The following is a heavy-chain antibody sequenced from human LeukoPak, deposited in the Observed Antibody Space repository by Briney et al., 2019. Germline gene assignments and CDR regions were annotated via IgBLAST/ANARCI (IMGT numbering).Heavy chain of an antibody. CDR2: IYWDDDK. D-gene: IGHD6-13*01. J-gene: IGHJ5*02. V-gene: IGHV2-5*02. CDR1: GFSLSTSGVG. CDR3: AHSLLSVVAAGQSWFDP. Sequence: SGPTLVKPTQTLTLTCTFSGFSLSTSGVGVGWIRQPPGKALEWLALIYWDDDKRYSPSLKSRLTITKGASKNQVVLTMTNMDPVDTATFFCAHSLLSVVAAGQSWFDPWGQGTLVTVSS.